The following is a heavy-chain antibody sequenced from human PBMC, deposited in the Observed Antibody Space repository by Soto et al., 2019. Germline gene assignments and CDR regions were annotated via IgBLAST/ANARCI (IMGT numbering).Heavy chain of an antibody. V-gene: IGHV3-30*18. CDR3: AKDPGSSWYYFDY. J-gene: IGHJ4*02. CDR2: ISYDGSNK. D-gene: IGHD6-13*01. CDR1: GFTFSSYG. Sequence: RRLSCAASGFTFSSYGMHWVRQAPGKGLEWVAVISYDGSNKYYADSVKGRFAISRDNSKNTLYLQMNSLRAEDTAVYYCAKDPGSSWYYFDYWGQGTLVTVSS.